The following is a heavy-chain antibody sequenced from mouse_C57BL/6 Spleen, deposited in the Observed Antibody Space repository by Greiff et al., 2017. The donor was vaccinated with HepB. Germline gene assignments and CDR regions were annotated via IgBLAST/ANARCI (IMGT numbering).Heavy chain of an antibody. D-gene: IGHD1-1*01. V-gene: IGHV1-82*01. CDR2: IYPGDGDT. CDR3: ARFSGSSYYAMDY. CDR1: GYAFSSSW. Sequence: VQLQQSGPELVKPGASVKISCKASGYAFSSSWMNWVKQRPGKGLEWIGRIYPGDGDTNYNGKFKGNATLTADKSSSTAYMQLSSLTSEDSAVYFCARFSGSSYYAMDYWGQGTSVTVSS. J-gene: IGHJ4*01.